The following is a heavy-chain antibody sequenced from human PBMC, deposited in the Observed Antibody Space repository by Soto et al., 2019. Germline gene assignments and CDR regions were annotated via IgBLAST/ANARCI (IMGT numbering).Heavy chain of an antibody. D-gene: IGHD2-15*01. Sequence: QVHLVQSGAEVKKPGSSVRVSCKASGGTYRNYAVNWVRQAPGQGLEWMGGIIPISGTTNYAQKFQGRVTITADESTSTAYMELRRLRSEDTAVYSCARDPVPSDAGPVRLPADIWGQGTLVTISS. CDR2: IIPISGTT. CDR3: ARDPVPSDAGPVRLPADI. J-gene: IGHJ3*02. CDR1: GGTYRNYA. V-gene: IGHV1-69*01.